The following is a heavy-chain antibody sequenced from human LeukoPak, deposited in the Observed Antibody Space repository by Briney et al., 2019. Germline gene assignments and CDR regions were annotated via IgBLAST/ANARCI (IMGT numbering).Heavy chain of an antibody. CDR2: IKHDGSEK. D-gene: IGHD3-22*01. V-gene: IGHV3-7*01. CDR3: ARDRSSGCDF. J-gene: IGHJ4*02. Sequence: PGGSLRLSCAASGFTFSNAWMSWVRQAPGKGLEWVANIKHDGSEKYYVDSMKGRFTISRDNAKNSLFLQMNSLRAEDTAVYYCARDRSSGCDFWGQGTLVTVSS. CDR1: GFTFSNAW.